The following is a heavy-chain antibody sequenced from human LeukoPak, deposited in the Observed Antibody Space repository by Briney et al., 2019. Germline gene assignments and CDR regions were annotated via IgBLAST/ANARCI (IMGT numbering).Heavy chain of an antibody. CDR3: ARGGSYSHNAFDI. D-gene: IGHD3-10*01. CDR2: INSDGSST. Sequence: GGSLRLSCAASGFTFSGYWMHWVRQAPGKGLVWVSRINSDGSSTSYADSVKGRFTISRDNAKNTLYLQMNSLRAEDTAGYYCARGGSYSHNAFDIWGQGTMVTVSS. J-gene: IGHJ3*02. CDR1: GFTFSGYW. V-gene: IGHV3-74*01.